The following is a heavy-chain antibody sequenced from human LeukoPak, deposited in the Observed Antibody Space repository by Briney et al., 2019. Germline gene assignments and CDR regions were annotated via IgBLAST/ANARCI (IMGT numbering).Heavy chain of an antibody. CDR3: ARGSSGWALIDY. Sequence: NPSETLSLTCTVSGGSISSGDYYWSWIRQPPGKGLEWIGYIYYSGSTYYNPSLKSRVTISVDTSKNQFSLKLSSVTAADTAVYYCARGSSGWALIDYWGQGTLVTDSS. CDR1: GGSISSGDYY. D-gene: IGHD6-19*01. J-gene: IGHJ4*02. CDR2: IYYSGST. V-gene: IGHV4-30-4*08.